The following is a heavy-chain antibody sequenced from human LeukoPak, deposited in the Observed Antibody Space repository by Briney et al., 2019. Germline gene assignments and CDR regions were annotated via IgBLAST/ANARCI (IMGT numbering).Heavy chain of an antibody. CDR2: IYYSGST. CDR1: GGSISSNSHY. CDR3: ARVVPNWYYFDY. J-gene: IGHJ4*02. D-gene: IGHD2-2*01. Sequence: SETLSLTCSVSGGSISSNSHYWGWIRQPPGKGLEWIGSIYYSGSTYYNPSLKSRVTISVDTSKNQFSLKLSSVTAADTAVYYCARVVPNWYYFDYWGQGTLVTVSS. V-gene: IGHV4-39*07.